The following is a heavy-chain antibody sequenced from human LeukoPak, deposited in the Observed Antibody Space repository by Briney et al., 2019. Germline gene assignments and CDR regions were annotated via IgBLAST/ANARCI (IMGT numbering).Heavy chain of an antibody. J-gene: IGHJ4*02. CDR3: ATLGAYYGGCFDY. V-gene: IGHV3-23*01. CDR1: GFTFSSYA. D-gene: IGHD4-23*01. Sequence: SGGSLRLSCAASGFTFSSYAMSWVRQAPGKGLEWVSAISGSGGSTYYADSVKGRFTISRDNSKNTLYLQMNSLRAEDTAVYYCATLGAYYGGCFDYWGQGTLVTVSS. CDR2: ISGSGGST.